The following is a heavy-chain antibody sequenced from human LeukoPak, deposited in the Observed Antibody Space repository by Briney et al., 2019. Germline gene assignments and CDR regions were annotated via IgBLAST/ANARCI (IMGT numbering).Heavy chain of an antibody. D-gene: IGHD3-9*01. CDR3: ARVFADILTGYSTNGVDY. CDR2: INPSGGTT. V-gene: IGHV1-46*01. CDR1: GYTFTSYH. Sequence: ASVKVSCKASGYTFTSYHMHWVRQAPGQGLEWMGIINPSGGTTNYAQKFRGRVTMTRDMSTSTVYMELSSLRSEDTAVYYCARVFADILTGYSTNGVDYWGQGTLVTVSS. J-gene: IGHJ4*02.